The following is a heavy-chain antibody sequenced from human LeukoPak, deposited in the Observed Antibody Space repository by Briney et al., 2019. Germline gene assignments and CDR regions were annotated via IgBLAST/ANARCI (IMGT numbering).Heavy chain of an antibody. CDR1: GGSISSGGYY. Sequence: SQTLSLTCTVSGGSISSGGYYWSWIRQHPGKGLEWIGYIYYSGSTYYNPSLKSRVTISVDTSKNQFSLKLSSVTAADTAVYYCARVRAMVRGVILPPYFDYWGQGTLVTVSS. CDR3: ARVRAMVRGVILPPYFDY. V-gene: IGHV4-31*03. CDR2: IYYSGST. D-gene: IGHD3-10*01. J-gene: IGHJ4*02.